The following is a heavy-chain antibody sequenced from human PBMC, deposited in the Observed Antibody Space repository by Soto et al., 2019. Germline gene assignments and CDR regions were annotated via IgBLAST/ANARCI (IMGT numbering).Heavy chain of an antibody. V-gene: IGHV1-69*06. CDR2: IIPIFGTT. D-gene: IGHD3-22*01. CDR1: GGTFNNYA. Sequence: QVQLVQSGAEVKKPGSSVTVSCKASGGTFNNYAVNWVRQAPGQGLEWMGVIIPIFGTTDYAQRFKGRVTITADKSTSTAYMDLSSLRSADTAVYYCAREVVHYDGSGFRYNCFDPWGPGTLVNVS. CDR3: AREVVHYDGSGFRYNCFDP. J-gene: IGHJ5*02.